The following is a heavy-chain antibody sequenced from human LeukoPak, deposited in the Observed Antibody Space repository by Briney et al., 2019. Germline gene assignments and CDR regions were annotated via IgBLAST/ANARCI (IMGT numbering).Heavy chain of an antibody. CDR2: TSSDLNVK. J-gene: IGHJ4*02. CDR3: VREGYYGSGSPPSLYFDY. CDR1: GFTFSSYA. V-gene: IGHV3-30*03. D-gene: IGHD3-10*01. Sequence: QSGGSLRLSCAASGFTFSSYAMSWVRQAPGKGLEWVAVTSSDLNVKLYADSVKGRFTISRDNSRSTLYLQMNSLRPEDTAIYYCVREGYYGSGSPPSLYFDYWGQGTLVTVSS.